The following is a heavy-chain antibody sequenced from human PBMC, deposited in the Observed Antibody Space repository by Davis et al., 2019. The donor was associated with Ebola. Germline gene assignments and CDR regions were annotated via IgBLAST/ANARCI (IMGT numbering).Heavy chain of an antibody. Sequence: PGGSLRLSCAASGFTFSSYAMSWVRQAPGKGLEWVSAISGSGGSTYYADSVKGRFTISRDNSKNTLYLQMNSLRAEDTAVYYCAKDDGVPPGEGYNWFDPWGQGTLVTVSS. D-gene: IGHD2-21*01. CDR3: AKDDGVPPGEGYNWFDP. J-gene: IGHJ5*02. CDR2: ISGSGGST. V-gene: IGHV3-23*01. CDR1: GFTFSSYA.